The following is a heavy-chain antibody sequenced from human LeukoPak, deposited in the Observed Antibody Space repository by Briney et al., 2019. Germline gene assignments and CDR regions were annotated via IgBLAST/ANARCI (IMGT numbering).Heavy chain of an antibody. J-gene: IGHJ6*02. D-gene: IGHD2-15*01. Sequence: ASVKVSCKASGYTFTSYAMNWVRQAPGQGLEWMGWINTNTGNPTYAQGFTGRFVFSLDTSVSTAYLQISSLKAEDTAVYYCASAGTYCSGGSCERLYYYYGMDVWGQGTTVTVSS. CDR3: ASAGTYCSGGSCERLYYYYGMDV. V-gene: IGHV7-4-1*02. CDR2: INTNTGNP. CDR1: GYTFTSYA.